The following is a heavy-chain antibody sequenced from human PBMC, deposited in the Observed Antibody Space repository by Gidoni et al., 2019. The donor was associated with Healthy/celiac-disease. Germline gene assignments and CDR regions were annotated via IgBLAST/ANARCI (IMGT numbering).Heavy chain of an antibody. J-gene: IGHJ6*02. CDR2: IKQDGSEK. CDR3: ARDGHYDILTGYRSPYGMDV. D-gene: IGHD3-9*01. V-gene: IGHV3-7*03. Sequence: EVQLVESGGGLVQPGGSLRLSCAASGFPFSRYRMSWVRQAPGKGLEWVANIKQDGSEKYYVDSVKGRFTISRDNAKNSLYLQMKSLRAEDTAVYYCARDGHYDILTGYRSPYGMDVWGQGTTVTVSS. CDR1: GFPFSRYR.